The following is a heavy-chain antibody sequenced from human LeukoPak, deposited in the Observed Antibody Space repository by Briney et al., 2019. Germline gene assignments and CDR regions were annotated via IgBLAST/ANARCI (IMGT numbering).Heavy chain of an antibody. CDR3: AKEEGGTYFNNWFDP. Sequence: GGSLRLSCAASGFTFSTYAMSWVRQAPGKGLEWVSAVSGSGGSTYYAGSVEGRFTISRDNSKNTLYLQMNSLRAEDTAVYYCAKEEGGTYFNNWFDPWGQGTLSPSPQ. CDR1: GFTFSTYA. J-gene: IGHJ5*02. D-gene: IGHD2/OR15-2a*01. CDR2: VSGSGGST. V-gene: IGHV3-23*01.